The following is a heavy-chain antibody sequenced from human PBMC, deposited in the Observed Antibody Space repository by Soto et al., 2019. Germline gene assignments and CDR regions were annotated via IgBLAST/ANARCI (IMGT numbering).Heavy chain of an antibody. CDR3: AKDSDREYFQH. D-gene: IGHD3-10*01. J-gene: IGHJ1*01. V-gene: IGHV3-23*01. CDR2: ISASDGGA. CDR1: GFTFSSYA. Sequence: EVQLLESGGGLVQPGGSLRLSCAASGFTFSSYATSWVRQAPGKGLEWVSSISASDGGAYYADSVKGRFTISRDNSENTLYLQMNSLRVEDTAVYYCAKDSDREYFQHWGQGTLVTVSS.